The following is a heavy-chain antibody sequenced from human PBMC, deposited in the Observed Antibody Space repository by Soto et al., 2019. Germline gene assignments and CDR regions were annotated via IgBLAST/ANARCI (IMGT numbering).Heavy chain of an antibody. Sequence: GGSLRLSCAASGFTFSSYGMYWFRQGPGKGLEWVAVISYDGSNKYYADSVKGRFTISRDNSKNTLYLQMNSLRAEDTAVYYCAKDRQLLGYCSGGSCWPVDYWGQGTLVTVSS. D-gene: IGHD2-15*01. J-gene: IGHJ4*02. CDR3: AKDRQLLGYCSGGSCWPVDY. CDR1: GFTFSSYG. CDR2: ISYDGSNK. V-gene: IGHV3-30*18.